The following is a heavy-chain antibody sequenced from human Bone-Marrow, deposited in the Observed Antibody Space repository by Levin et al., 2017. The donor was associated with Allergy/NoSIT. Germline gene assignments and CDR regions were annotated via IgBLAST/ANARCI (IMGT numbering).Heavy chain of an antibody. D-gene: IGHD1-26*01. J-gene: IGHJ4*02. V-gene: IGHV3-33*01. Sequence: GGSLRLSCAASGFRFSSRAMHWVRQAPGKGLEWVAVIWFDGKNKYYADSVRGRFTISRDNSKNTLYLNMDNLRVEDTAVYYCYRKSLSGELLDHGGQGTPVTIVS. CDR2: IWFDGKNK. CDR1: GFRFSSRA. CDR3: YRKSLSGELLDH.